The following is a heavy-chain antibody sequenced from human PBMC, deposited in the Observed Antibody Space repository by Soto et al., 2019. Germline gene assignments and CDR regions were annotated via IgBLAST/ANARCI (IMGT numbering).Heavy chain of an antibody. CDR2: VYFGVTT. J-gene: IGHJ4*02. CDR3: AGSRARGGIIND. Sequence: SETLSLTCAVSDGSFSSNFWSWIRQPPGKGLEWIASVYFGVTTNYNPFLKGRVTISVDTSTNQFSLKLNSVTAADTAVYYCAGSRARGGIINDWGQGTQVTVSS. V-gene: IGHV4-59*01. CDR1: DGSFSSNF. D-gene: IGHD3-10*01.